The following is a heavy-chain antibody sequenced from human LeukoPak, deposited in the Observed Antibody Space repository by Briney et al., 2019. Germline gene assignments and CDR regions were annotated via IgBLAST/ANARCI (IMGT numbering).Heavy chain of an antibody. CDR2: IVVGSGNT. CDR1: GFTFTSSA. CDR3: AADSSSWLLLDY. Sequence: ASVKVSCKASGFTFTSSAVQWVRQARGQRLEWIGWIVVGSGNTNYAQKFQERVTITRDMSTSTAYMELSSLRSGDTAAYYCAADSSSWLLLDYWGQGTLVTVSS. D-gene: IGHD6-13*01. J-gene: IGHJ4*02. V-gene: IGHV1-58*01.